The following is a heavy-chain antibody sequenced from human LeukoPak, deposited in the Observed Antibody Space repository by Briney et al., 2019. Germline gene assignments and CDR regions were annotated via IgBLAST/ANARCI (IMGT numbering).Heavy chain of an antibody. CDR1: GYTFTGYY. CDR3: ARRPPFYYGSGSLDIFDY. V-gene: IGHV1-2*06. J-gene: IGHJ4*02. Sequence: GASVKVSCKASGYTFTGYYMHWVRQAPGQGLEWMARIKPNSGGTNYAQKFQGRVTMTRDTSISTAYMELSRLRSDDTAVYYCARRPPFYYGSGSLDIFDYWGQGTLVTVSS. D-gene: IGHD3-10*01. CDR2: IKPNSGGT.